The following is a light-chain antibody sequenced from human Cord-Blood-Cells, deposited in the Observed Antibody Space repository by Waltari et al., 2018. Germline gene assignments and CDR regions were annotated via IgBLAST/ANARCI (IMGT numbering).Light chain of an antibody. V-gene: IGLV2-14*01. Sequence: SALTQPSSVSASPGQSSTISCTGTSSDVGGYNYVSWYQQHPDKAPKLMIYDVSNRPSGVSNRSFGSKSGNTASLTISGLQAEDEAAYYCSSYTSSSTLVFGGGTKLTVL. CDR3: SSYTSSSTLV. CDR2: DVS. CDR1: SSDVGGYNY. J-gene: IGLJ2*01.